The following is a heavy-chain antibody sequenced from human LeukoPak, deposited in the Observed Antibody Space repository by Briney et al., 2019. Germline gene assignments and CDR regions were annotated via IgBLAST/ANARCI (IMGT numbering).Heavy chain of an antibody. Sequence: ASVKVSCKASGYTFTGYYMHWVRQAPGQGLEWMGWMNPNSGNTGYAQKFQGRVTMTRNTSISTAYMELSSLRSEDTAVYYCASYYGSGSNYWGQGTLVTVSS. D-gene: IGHD3-10*01. V-gene: IGHV1-8*02. CDR2: MNPNSGNT. J-gene: IGHJ4*02. CDR3: ASYYGSGSNY. CDR1: GYTFTGYY.